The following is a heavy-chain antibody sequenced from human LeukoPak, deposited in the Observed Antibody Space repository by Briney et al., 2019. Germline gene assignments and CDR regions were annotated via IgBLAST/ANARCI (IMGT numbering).Heavy chain of an antibody. CDR3: ARGPPVTTLFRPYNWIDP. Sequence: GGSLRLSCAASGFTFSSYWMHWVRQAPGKGLVWVSRINSDGSSTSYADSVKGRFTISRDNAKNTLYLQMNSLRAEDTAVYYCARGPPVTTLFRPYNWIDPWGQGTLVTVSS. V-gene: IGHV3-74*01. J-gene: IGHJ5*02. CDR2: INSDGSST. D-gene: IGHD4-17*01. CDR1: GFTFSSYW.